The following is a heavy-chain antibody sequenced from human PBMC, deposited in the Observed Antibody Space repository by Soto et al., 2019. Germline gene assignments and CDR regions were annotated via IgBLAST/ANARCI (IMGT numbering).Heavy chain of an antibody. CDR1: GGSIRSGGYY. D-gene: IGHD5-18*01. V-gene: IGHV4-31*03. CDR2: IYYSGST. J-gene: IGHJ6*02. Sequence: PSETLSLTCTVSGGSIRSGGYYWSWVRQSPRRGLEWIGNIYYSGSTYYNPSLKSRLTISVDTPKNQFSLNLSSVTAADTAVYYCARDRLMATAGTARHYFGLDVWGQGTTVPISS. CDR3: ARDRLMATAGTARHYFGLDV.